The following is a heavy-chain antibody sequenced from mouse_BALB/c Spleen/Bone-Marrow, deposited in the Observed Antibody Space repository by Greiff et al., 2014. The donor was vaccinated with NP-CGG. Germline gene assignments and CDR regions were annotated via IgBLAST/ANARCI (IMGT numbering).Heavy chain of an antibody. CDR3: ARSGRLLRDPYFDY. Sequence: QVQLQQSGAELARPGASVKMSCKASGYTFTSYTMHWVKQRPGQGLEWIGYINPSSGYTNYNQKFKDKATLIADKSSSTAYMQLSSLTSEDSAVYYCARSGRLLRDPYFDYGGQGTTLTVSS. V-gene: IGHV1-4*01. CDR2: INPSSGYT. CDR1: GYTFTSYT. D-gene: IGHD1-1*01. J-gene: IGHJ2*01.